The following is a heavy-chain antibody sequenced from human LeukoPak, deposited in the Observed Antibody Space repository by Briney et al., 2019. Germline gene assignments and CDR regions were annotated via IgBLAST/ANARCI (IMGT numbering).Heavy chain of an antibody. Sequence: GRSLRLSCAASAFTFSRYAMHWVRQAPGKGLECVTLISYDGSHKDYADSVKGRFTISRDNAKNSLYLQMNSLRAEDTAVYYCARRSSTRYMDVWGKGTTVTVSS. CDR3: ARRSSTRYMDV. V-gene: IGHV3-30*04. D-gene: IGHD6-13*01. J-gene: IGHJ6*03. CDR1: AFTFSRYA. CDR2: ISYDGSHK.